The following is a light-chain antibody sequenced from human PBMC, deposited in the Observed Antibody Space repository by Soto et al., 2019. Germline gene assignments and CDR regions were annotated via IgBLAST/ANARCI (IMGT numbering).Light chain of an antibody. J-gene: IGLJ2*01. CDR3: SSFTTSSHVL. V-gene: IGLV2-14*03. CDR2: DVS. CDR1: NSDVGAYNS. Sequence: QSALTQPASVSGSPGQPITISCTGTNSDVGAYNSVSWYQQHPGKAPKLMIYDVSNRPSRVSNRFSGSKSGNTMSLTISGLQAEDEADYYCSSFTTSSHVLFGGGTKVTVL.